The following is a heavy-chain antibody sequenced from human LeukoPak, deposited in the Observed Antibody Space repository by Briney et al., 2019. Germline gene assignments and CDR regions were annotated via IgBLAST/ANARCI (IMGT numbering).Heavy chain of an antibody. CDR3: AKTYYYDSSGYTPEGFDAFDI. CDR2: ISGSGGST. CDR1: GFTFSSYG. V-gene: IGHV3-23*01. D-gene: IGHD3-22*01. Sequence: PGGTLRLSCAASGFTFSSYGMSWVRQAPGKGLEWVSAISGSGGSTYYADSVKGRFTISRDNSKDTLYLQMNSLRAEDTAVYYCAKTYYYDSSGYTPEGFDAFDIWGQGTMVTVSS. J-gene: IGHJ3*02.